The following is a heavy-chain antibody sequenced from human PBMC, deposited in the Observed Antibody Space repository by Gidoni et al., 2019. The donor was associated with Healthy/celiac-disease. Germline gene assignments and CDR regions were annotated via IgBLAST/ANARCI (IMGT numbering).Heavy chain of an antibody. CDR3: ARARTKGGVFGD. J-gene: IGHJ4*02. V-gene: IGHV4-31*03. CDR1: GGPISSGGYY. Sequence: QVQLQESGPGLVKPAQTLSLTCTVSGGPISSGGYYWSWIRQHPGKGLEWIGYIYYSGSTYYNPSLKSRVTISVDTSKNQFSLKLSSVTAADTAVYYCARARTKGGVFGDWGQGTLVTVSS. CDR2: IYYSGST. D-gene: IGHD2-8*01.